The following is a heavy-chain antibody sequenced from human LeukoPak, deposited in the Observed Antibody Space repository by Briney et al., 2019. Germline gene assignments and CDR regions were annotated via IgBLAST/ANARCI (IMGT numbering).Heavy chain of an antibody. V-gene: IGHV4-4*02. Sequence: SETLSLTCGVSGGSISSTNWWSWVRQPPGQGLEWIGEISLRGLTNYNPSLKSRVTMSLDKSKNLLSLNLTSVTAADTAVYYCARGLSGYSYGYYFDYWGQGTLFTVSS. CDR3: ARGLSGYSYGYYFDY. D-gene: IGHD5-18*01. J-gene: IGHJ4*02. CDR2: ISLRGLT. CDR1: GGSISSTNW.